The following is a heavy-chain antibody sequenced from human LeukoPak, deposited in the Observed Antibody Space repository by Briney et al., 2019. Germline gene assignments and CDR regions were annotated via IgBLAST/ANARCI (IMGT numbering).Heavy chain of an antibody. CDR1: GGSISSYY. CDR2: IYSSGST. CDR3: ARGGISTSLDY. V-gene: IGHV4-4*07. Sequence: SETLPLTCTVSGGSISSYYWSWIRQPAGKGLEWIGRIYSSGSTNYNPSLKSRVTMSGDTSKNQISLKLSSVTAADTAVYYCARGGISTSLDYWGQGTLVTVSS. J-gene: IGHJ4*02. D-gene: IGHD2-2*01.